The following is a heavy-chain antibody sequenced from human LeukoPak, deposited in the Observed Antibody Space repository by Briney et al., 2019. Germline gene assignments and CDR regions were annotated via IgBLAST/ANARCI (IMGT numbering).Heavy chain of an antibody. CDR3: ARRGTPYYDFWSGGNWFDP. J-gene: IGHJ5*02. CDR1: GYSFTSYW. Sequence: GESLKISCKGSGYSFTSYWIGWVRQMPGKGLEWMGIIYPGDSDTRYSPSFQGQVTISADKSISTAYLQWSSLKASDTAMYYSARRGTPYYDFWSGGNWFDPWGQGTLVTVSS. CDR2: IYPGDSDT. V-gene: IGHV5-51*03. D-gene: IGHD3-3*01.